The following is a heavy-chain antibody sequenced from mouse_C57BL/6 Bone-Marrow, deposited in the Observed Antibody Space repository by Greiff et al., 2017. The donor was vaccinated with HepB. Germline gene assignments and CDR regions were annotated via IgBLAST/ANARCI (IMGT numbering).Heavy chain of an antibody. D-gene: IGHD2-3*01. CDR2: ISYDGSN. J-gene: IGHJ2*01. V-gene: IGHV3-6*01. Sequence: EVQLVESGPGLVKPSQSLSLTCSVTGYSITSGYYWNWIRQFPGNKLEWMGYISYDGSNNYNPSLKNRISITRDTSKNLFFLKLNSVTTEDTATYYCAKTYDGYRYYFDYWGQGTTLTVSS. CDR1: GYSITSGYY. CDR3: AKTYDGYRYYFDY.